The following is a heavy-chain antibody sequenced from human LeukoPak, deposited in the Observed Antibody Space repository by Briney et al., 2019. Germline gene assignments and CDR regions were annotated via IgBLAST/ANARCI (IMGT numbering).Heavy chain of an antibody. D-gene: IGHD2-2*01. J-gene: IGHJ4*02. V-gene: IGHV3-21*01. CDR1: GFTFSNYS. Sequence: GGSLRLSCAASGFTFSNYSMNWVRQAPGKGLEWVSSISSSGTYIYYADSVKGRFTISRDNSKNTLYLQMNSLRAEDTAVYYCARDRGDIVVVPAAMGLDYWGQGTLVTVSS. CDR3: ARDRGDIVVVPAAMGLDY. CDR2: ISSSGTYI.